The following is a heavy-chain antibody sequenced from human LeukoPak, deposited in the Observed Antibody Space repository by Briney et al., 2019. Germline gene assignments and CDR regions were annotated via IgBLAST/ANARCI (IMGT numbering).Heavy chain of an antibody. CDR1: GFSFSNYS. V-gene: IGHV3-21*06. CDR3: ARWQYSSSLYHMDV. J-gene: IGHJ6*03. D-gene: IGHD6-6*01. Sequence: GGSLRLSCAASGFSFSNYSLNWVRQAPGKGLEWVSSITRSSSYKYYADSVRGRFTISRDNAKNLLYLQMNSLRADDTAVYYCARWQYSSSLYHMDVWDKGTTVIDSS. CDR2: ITRSSSYK.